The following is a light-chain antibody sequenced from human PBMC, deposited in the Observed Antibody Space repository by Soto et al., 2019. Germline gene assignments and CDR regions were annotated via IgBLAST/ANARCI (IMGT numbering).Light chain of an antibody. CDR2: WAS. J-gene: IGKJ4*01. CDR3: QQYYTTPLT. V-gene: IGKV4-1*01. Sequence: DIVMTQSPDSLAVSLGERATINCKSSQSVLYSYNNKKYLAWYQQKSGQPPKLLIYWASTRESGVPDRFSGSEYGTDFTLTISSLQAEDVAVYYCQQYYTTPLTFGGGTKVEIK. CDR1: QSVLYSYNNKKY.